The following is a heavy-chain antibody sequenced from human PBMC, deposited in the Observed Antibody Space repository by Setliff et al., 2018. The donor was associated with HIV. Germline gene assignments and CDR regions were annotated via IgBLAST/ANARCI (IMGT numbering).Heavy chain of an antibody. Sequence: SVKVSCKASGGTFSSYAISWVRQAPGQGLEWMGGIIPILGIANYAQKFQGRVTITADKSTSTAYMELSSLRSDDTAVYYCARSYIAFLSTWYYGMDVWGQGTTVTVSS. CDR3: ARSYIAFLSTWYYGMDV. CDR2: IIPILGIA. D-gene: IGHD5-18*01. V-gene: IGHV1-69*10. J-gene: IGHJ6*02. CDR1: GGTFSSYA.